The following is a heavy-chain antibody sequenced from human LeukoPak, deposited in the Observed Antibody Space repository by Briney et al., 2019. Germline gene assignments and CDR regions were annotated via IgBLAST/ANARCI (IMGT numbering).Heavy chain of an antibody. D-gene: IGHD2-2*01. V-gene: IGHV4-59*02. CDR2: VYYSRST. Sequence: PSETLSLTCIVSGGSVSSYYWSWIRQPPGKGLEWIAYVYYSRSTHYNPSLKSRLTISVDTSMNQFSLKLSSVTAADTAVYYCARGDALGYCSSTSCHYNWFDPWGQGTLVTVSS. CDR3: ARGDALGYCSSTSCHYNWFDP. J-gene: IGHJ5*02. CDR1: GGSVSSYY.